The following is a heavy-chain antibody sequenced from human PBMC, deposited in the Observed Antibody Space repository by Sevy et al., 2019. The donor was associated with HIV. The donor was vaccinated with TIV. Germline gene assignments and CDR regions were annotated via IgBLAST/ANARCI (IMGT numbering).Heavy chain of an antibody. CDR3: ARADLDSDTFFYYYGMDL. CDR2: MNPDSGKR. V-gene: IGHV1-8*02. Sequence: ASVKVSCKTSGYTFTGYDINWVRQATGQGLEWMGWMNPDSGKRGYAPQFRGRVTLTTNTSTSTAYMELRSLRSEDSAGYFCARADLDSDTFFYYYGMDLWGQGTTVTVSS. D-gene: IGHD3-22*01. CDR1: GYTFTGYD. J-gene: IGHJ6*02.